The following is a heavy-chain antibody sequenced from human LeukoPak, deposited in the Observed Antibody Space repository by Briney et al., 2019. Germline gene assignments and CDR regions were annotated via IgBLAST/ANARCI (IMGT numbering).Heavy chain of an antibody. J-gene: IGHJ4*02. CDR2: MSADNGDT. V-gene: IGHV1-18*04. Sequence: ASVTVSFKASGYSLITYGMSWVRQAPGQGLEWMGWMSADNGDTNYAQKLQGRLTMTTDTSTSTAYMELRSLRSDDTAVYYCARPLYYGSGSYFDYWGQGTLVTVSS. CDR3: ARPLYYGSGSYFDY. D-gene: IGHD3-10*01. CDR1: GYSLITYG.